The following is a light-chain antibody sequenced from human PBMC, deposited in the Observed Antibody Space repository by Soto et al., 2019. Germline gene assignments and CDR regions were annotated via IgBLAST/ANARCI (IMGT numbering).Light chain of an antibody. V-gene: IGKV3-15*01. CDR1: QSVSSN. Sequence: EIVMTQSPASLSVSPGERATLSCRASQSVSSNLAWYQQKPGQAPRLLIYGASTRATGFPARFSGSGSGTVFTITISRLQSEDFAVYYCQQYNDWPFTFGQGTKLDIK. CDR2: GAS. J-gene: IGKJ2*01. CDR3: QQYNDWPFT.